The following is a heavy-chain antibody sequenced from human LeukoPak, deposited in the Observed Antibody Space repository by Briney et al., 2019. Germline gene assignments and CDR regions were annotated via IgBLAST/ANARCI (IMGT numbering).Heavy chain of an antibody. CDR3: ARVRAYAGEYHTDV. J-gene: IGHJ6*03. CDR2: IIPIFGTT. Sequence: SVKVSCKASGGTFSSHAITWVRQAPGQGLEWMGGIIPIFGTTNYAQKFQGRVTITADESTSTAYMELSSLRSEDTAVYYCARVRAYAGEYHTDVWGKGTTVTVSS. D-gene: IGHD6-6*01. CDR1: GGTFSSHA. V-gene: IGHV1-69*13.